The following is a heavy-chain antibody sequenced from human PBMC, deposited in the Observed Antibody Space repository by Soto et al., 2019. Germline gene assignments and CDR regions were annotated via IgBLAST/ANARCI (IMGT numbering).Heavy chain of an antibody. CDR1: GGSISSGGYY. J-gene: IGHJ6*02. D-gene: IGHD3-22*01. CDR2: IYYSGST. Sequence: PSETLSLTCTVSGGSISSGGYYWSWIRQHPGKGLEWIGYIYYSGSTYYNPSLKSRVTISVDTSKNQFSLKLSSVTAADTAVYYCARDRSYDGKNGMDVWGQGTTVTVSS. V-gene: IGHV4-31*03. CDR3: ARDRSYDGKNGMDV.